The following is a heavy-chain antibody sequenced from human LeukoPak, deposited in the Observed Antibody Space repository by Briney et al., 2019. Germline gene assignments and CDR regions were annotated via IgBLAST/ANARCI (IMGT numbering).Heavy chain of an antibody. D-gene: IGHD3-22*01. CDR2: INWNGGST. CDR1: GFTFDDYG. J-gene: IGHJ6*03. CDR3: ARSAPEYYYDSSGYSPPLYYYYYMDV. Sequence: PGGSLRLSCAASGFTFDDYGMSWVRQAPGKGLEWVSGINWNGGSTGYGDSVKGRFTISRDNAKNSLYLQMNSLRAEDTALYYCARSAPEYYYDSSGYSPPLYYYYYMDVWGKGTTVTVSS. V-gene: IGHV3-20*04.